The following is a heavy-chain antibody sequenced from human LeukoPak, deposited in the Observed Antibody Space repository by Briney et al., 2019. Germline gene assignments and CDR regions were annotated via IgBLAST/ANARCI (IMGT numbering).Heavy chain of an antibody. J-gene: IGHJ4*02. CDR1: GFTFSSYW. D-gene: IGHD4-17*01. V-gene: IGHV3-7*04. CDR2: IKRDGSEK. CDR3: ARGYGDSIHFDY. Sequence: GGSLRLSCAASGFTFSSYWMSWVRQAPGKGLEWVANIKRDGSEKYYVDSVKGRFTISRDNAKNSLCLQMNSLRAEEAAVYYCARGYGDSIHFDYWGQGTLVTVSS.